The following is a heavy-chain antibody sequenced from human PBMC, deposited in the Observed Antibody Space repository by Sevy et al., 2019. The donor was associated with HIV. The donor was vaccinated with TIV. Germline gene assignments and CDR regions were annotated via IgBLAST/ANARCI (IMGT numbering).Heavy chain of an antibody. CDR1: GFTFSDAW. CDR3: ACGTGTSDFDH. V-gene: IGHV3-15*01. Sequence: LSLTCATSGFTFSDAWMNWVRQAPGKGLEWVARIKSKTDSGTRDFAAPVKGRFTISRDDSKNTVYLQMTSLKDEDTDVYFCACGTGTSDFDHWGQGTLVTVSS. D-gene: IGHD1-1*01. CDR2: IKSKTDSGTR. J-gene: IGHJ4*02.